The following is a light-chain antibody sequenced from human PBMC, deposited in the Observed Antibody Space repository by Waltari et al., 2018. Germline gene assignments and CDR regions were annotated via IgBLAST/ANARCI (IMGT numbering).Light chain of an antibody. Sequence: QSALTQPASVSGSPEQSITISCTGTSSDIGGDHFFSWYQQHPGKAPKLFLFDVSDRPSGVSNRFSGSKSGNSASLTISGLQAEDEADYYCSSYTRSSSYVFGTGTKVTVL. V-gene: IGLV2-14*01. CDR3: SSYTRSSSYV. J-gene: IGLJ1*01. CDR2: DVS. CDR1: SSDIGGDHF.